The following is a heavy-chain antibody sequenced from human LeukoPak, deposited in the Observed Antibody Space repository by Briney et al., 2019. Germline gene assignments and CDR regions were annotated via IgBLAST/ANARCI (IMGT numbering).Heavy chain of an antibody. J-gene: IGHJ4*02. V-gene: IGHV1-2*06. D-gene: IGHD6-13*01. CDR1: GYTFTDYY. CDR2: INPNSGGT. CDR3: ARLEYSSSWYKDY. Sequence: ASVKVSCKASGYTFTDYYMHWVRQAPGQALEWMGRINPNSGGTNYAQKFQGRVTMTRDTSISTAYMELSRLRSDDTAVYYCARLEYSSSWYKDYWGQGTLVTVSS.